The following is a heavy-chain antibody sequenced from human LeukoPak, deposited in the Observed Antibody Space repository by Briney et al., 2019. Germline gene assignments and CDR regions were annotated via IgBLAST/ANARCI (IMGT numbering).Heavy chain of an antibody. CDR3: ARVDRDIVVVVAAMYSYYYYMDV. J-gene: IGHJ6*03. D-gene: IGHD2-15*01. CDR1: GYSISSGYY. CDR2: IYSGGST. Sequence: ETLSLTCTVSGYSISSGYYWGWIRQPPGKGLEWVSVIYSGGSTYYADSVKGRFTISRDNSKNTLYLQMNSLRAEDTAVYYCARVDRDIVVVVAAMYSYYYYMDVWGKGTTVTISS. V-gene: IGHV3-53*03.